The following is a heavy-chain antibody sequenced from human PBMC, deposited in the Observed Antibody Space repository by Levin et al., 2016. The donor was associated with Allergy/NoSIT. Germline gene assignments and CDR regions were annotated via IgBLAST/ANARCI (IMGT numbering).Heavy chain of an antibody. CDR1: GFSLSNARMG. D-gene: IGHD3-3*01. V-gene: IGHV2-26*01. CDR2: IFSNDEK. Sequence: SGPTLVKPTETLTLTCTVSGFSLSNARMGVGWIRQPPGKALEWLAHIFSNDEKSYSTSLKSRLTISKDTSKSQVVLTMTNMDPVDTATYYCVYREKSYDFWGIDVWGQGTTVTVSS. J-gene: IGHJ6*02. CDR3: VYREKSYDFWGIDV.